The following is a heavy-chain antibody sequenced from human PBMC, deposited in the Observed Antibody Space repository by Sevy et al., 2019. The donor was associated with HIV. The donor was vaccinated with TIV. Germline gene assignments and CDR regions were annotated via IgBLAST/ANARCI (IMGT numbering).Heavy chain of an antibody. V-gene: IGHV3-48*03. CDR3: ARGGSVVVPAAMDYYYYGMDV. J-gene: IGHJ6*02. Sequence: GESLKISCAASGFTFSSYEMNWVRQAPGKGLEWVSYISSSCSTIYYADSVKGRFTISRDNAKNSRYLQMHSLRAEDTAVYYCARGGSVVVPAAMDYYYYGMDVWGQGTTVTVSS. D-gene: IGHD2-2*01. CDR2: ISSSCSTI. CDR1: GFTFSSYE.